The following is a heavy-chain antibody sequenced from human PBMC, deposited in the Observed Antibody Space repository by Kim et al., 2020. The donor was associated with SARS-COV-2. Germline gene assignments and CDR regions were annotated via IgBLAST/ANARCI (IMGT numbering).Heavy chain of an antibody. J-gene: IGHJ6*02. CDR2: IYYSGST. D-gene: IGHD2-2*01. CDR1: GGSISSSSYY. Sequence: SETLSLTCTVSGGSISSSSYYWGWIRQPPGKGLEWIGSIYYSGSTYYNPSLKSRVTISVDTSKNQFSLKLSSVTAADTAVYYCARHPHTSNYYYYGMDVWGQGTTVTVSS. V-gene: IGHV4-39*01. CDR3: ARHPHTSNYYYYGMDV.